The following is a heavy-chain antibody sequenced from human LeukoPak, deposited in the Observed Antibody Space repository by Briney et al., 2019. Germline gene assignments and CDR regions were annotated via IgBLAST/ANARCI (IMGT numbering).Heavy chain of an antibody. CDR1: GDSIGSYF. CDR3: ARQRRPTGYPFDY. D-gene: IGHD3-9*01. J-gene: IGHJ4*02. Sequence: SETLSLTCTVSGDSIGSYFWSWIRQPPGKGLEWIGYNSGSTNYNPSLKSRVTILLDRSKNQFSLKLSSVTAADTAVYYCARQRRPTGYPFDYWGQGTLVTVSS. CDR2: NSGST. V-gene: IGHV4-59*08.